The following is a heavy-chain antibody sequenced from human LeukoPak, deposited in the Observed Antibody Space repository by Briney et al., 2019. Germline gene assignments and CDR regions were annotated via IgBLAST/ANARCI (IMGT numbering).Heavy chain of an antibody. D-gene: IGHD3-10*01. V-gene: IGHV4-31*03. CDR1: GGSISSGGYY. Sequence: SETLSLTCTVSGGSISSGGYYWSWIRQHPRKGLEWIGYIYYSGSTYYNPSLKSRVTISVDTSKNQFSLKLSSVTAADTAVYYCARGGIRTRITMVRGVTYFDYWGQGTLVTVSS. CDR3: ARGGIRTRITMVRGVTYFDY. J-gene: IGHJ4*02. CDR2: IYYSGST.